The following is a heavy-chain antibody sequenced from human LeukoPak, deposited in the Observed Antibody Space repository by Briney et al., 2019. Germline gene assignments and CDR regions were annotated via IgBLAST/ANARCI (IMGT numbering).Heavy chain of an antibody. J-gene: IGHJ4*02. D-gene: IGHD6-19*01. Sequence: SETLSLTCTVSGAFISRGSHYWSWIRQPAGKGLEWIGRIYTIGNTNYSPSLWRRVTISVDTSKNQFSLKLSSVTAADTAVYYCARSSSGWSKPFDYWGQGTLVTVSS. V-gene: IGHV4-61*02. CDR2: IYTIGNT. CDR1: GAFISRGSHY. CDR3: ARSSSGWSKPFDY.